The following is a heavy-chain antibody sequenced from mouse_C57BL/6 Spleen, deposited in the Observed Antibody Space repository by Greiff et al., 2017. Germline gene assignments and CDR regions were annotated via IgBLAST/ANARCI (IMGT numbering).Heavy chain of an antibody. CDR1: GFTFSSYA. V-gene: IGHV5-4*01. Sequence: DVQLVESGGGLVKPGGSLKLSCAASGFTFSSYAMSWVRQTPEKRLEWVATISDGGSYTYYPDNVKGRFTISRDNAKNNLYLQMSHLKSEDTAMYYCARDGVYYGYDRGFAYWGQGTLVTVSA. CDR3: ARDGVYYGYDRGFAY. D-gene: IGHD2-2*01. J-gene: IGHJ3*01. CDR2: ISDGGSYT.